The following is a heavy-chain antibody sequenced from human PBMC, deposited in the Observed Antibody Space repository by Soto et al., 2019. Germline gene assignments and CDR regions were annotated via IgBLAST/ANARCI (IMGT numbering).Heavy chain of an antibody. J-gene: IGHJ4*02. D-gene: IGHD3-22*01. Sequence: SETLSLTCTVSGGSISSGGYYWSWIRQHPGKGLEWIGYIYYSGSTYYNPSLKSRVTISVDTSKNQFSLKLSSVTAADMAVYYCARSYYYVSDFDYWGQGTLVTVSS. V-gene: IGHV4-31*03. CDR2: IYYSGST. CDR3: ARSYYYVSDFDY. CDR1: GGSISSGGYY.